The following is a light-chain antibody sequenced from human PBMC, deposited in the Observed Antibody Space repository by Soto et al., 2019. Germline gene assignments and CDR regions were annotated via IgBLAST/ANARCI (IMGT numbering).Light chain of an antibody. CDR1: HSVSSNS. V-gene: IGKV3-20*01. CDR3: QQYGISPT. J-gene: IGKJ1*01. Sequence: EIEMTQSPGTLSLSPGERATISCRSSHSVSSNSLAWYQQKPGQAPRLRLYDVSSRSTGIPDRFSGRGSGTDFTLTISRLEPVDFAVYYCQQYGISPTFGEGTKVEIK. CDR2: DVS.